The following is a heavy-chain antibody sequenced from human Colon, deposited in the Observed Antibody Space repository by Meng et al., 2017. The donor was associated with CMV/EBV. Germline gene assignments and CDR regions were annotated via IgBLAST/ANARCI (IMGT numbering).Heavy chain of an antibody. V-gene: IGHV1-46*01. CDR1: GYTFTRYY. D-gene: IGHD1-26*01. CDR3: AKVRSGTYLGRYYGMDV. CDR2: INPSGGGT. Sequence: ASVKVSCKASGYTFTRYYMHWVRQAPGQGLEWLGMINPSGGGTNYAQKFQGRVTMTRDTSTSTVYLELRSLRFDDTAVYYCAKVRSGTYLGRYYGMDVWGQGTTVTVSS. J-gene: IGHJ6*02.